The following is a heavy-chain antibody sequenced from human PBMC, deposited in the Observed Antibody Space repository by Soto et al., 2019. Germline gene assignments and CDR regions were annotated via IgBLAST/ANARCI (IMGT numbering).Heavy chain of an antibody. CDR1: GFTFSDYA. J-gene: IGHJ4*02. CDR2: LAGAGGST. CDR3: ARLFGVHNTLPFWLGYFDY. V-gene: IGHV3-23*01. D-gene: IGHD3-3*01. Sequence: PGGSLRLSCLASGFTFSDYAMTWVRHVPGRGLEWVASLAGAGGSTYYAASVRGRFTISRDNSTSTVYVELSGLTSDDTALYFCARLFGVHNTLPFWLGYFDYWGQGTLVTVSS.